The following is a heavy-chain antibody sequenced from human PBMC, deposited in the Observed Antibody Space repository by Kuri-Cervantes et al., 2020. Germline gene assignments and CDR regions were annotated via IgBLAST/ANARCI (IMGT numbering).Heavy chain of an antibody. Sequence: GKSLKISCAASGFTFSSYGMHWVRQAPGKGLEWVAVISYDGSNKYYADSVKGRFTISRDNSKNTLYLQMNSLRAEDTAVYYCARRHYRDSSGLDYWGQGTLVTVSS. CDR3: ARRHYRDSSGLDY. D-gene: IGHD6-19*01. CDR1: GFTFSSYG. CDR2: ISYDGSNK. J-gene: IGHJ4*02. V-gene: IGHV3-30*03.